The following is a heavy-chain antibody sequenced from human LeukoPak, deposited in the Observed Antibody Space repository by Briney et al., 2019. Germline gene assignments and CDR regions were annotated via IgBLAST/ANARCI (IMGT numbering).Heavy chain of an antibody. V-gene: IGHV3-9*01. CDR1: GFTLDEYA. Sequence: PGRSPRLSCAPSGFTLDEYAMQAGWPAPGEGLERGSGISCNNGSIGYANSVKGRFTISSDNAKNSLYLQMNSQRAEDTALYYCAKDTLGAASPYYYSDMDVWGQGITVTVSS. CDR2: ISCNNGSI. D-gene: IGHD6-6*01. J-gene: IGHJ6*02. CDR3: AKDTLGAASPYYYSDMDV.